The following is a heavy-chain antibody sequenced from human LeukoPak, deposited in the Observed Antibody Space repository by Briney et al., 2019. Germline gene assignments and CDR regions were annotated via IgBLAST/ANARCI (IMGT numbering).Heavy chain of an antibody. CDR3: AKAKRPYYYDSSGPPYP. J-gene: IGHJ5*02. CDR1: GFTFSSYG. D-gene: IGHD3-22*01. V-gene: IGHV3-33*06. Sequence: GRSLRLSCAASGFTFSSYGMHWVRQAPGKGLEWVAVIWYDGSNKYYADSVKGRFTISRDNSKNTLYLQMNSLRAEDTAVYYCAKAKRPYYYDSSGPPYPWGQGTLVTVSS. CDR2: IWYDGSNK.